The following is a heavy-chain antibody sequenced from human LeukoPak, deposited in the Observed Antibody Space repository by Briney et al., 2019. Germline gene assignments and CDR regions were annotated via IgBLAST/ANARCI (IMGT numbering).Heavy chain of an antibody. CDR3: ARDSVYYDSSGYTGYYYYMDV. CDR2: IYYSGST. Sequence: SETLSLTCTVSGGSISSSSYYWGWIRQPPGKGLEWIGSIYYSGSTYYNPSLKSRVTISVDTSKNQFSLKLSSVTAADTAVYHCARDSVYYDSSGYTGYYYYMDVWGKGTTVTVSS. J-gene: IGHJ6*03. D-gene: IGHD3-22*01. CDR1: GGSISSSSYY. V-gene: IGHV4-39*07.